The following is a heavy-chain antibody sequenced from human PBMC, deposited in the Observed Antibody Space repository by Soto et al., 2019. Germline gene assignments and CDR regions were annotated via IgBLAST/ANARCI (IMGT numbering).Heavy chain of an antibody. V-gene: IGHV3-11*06. Sequence: GGSLRVSCACPGFTFGDSYMSWIRQAPGKGLEWLSYISPGSRYPAYADSVKGRFTISRDNAKRSLYLQMMSLTAEDTAIYYCVRGGGGGLFDPWGQGTTVTVSS. J-gene: IGHJ5*02. CDR1: GFTFGDSY. CDR3: VRGGGGGLFDP. CDR2: ISPGSRYP. D-gene: IGHD2-15*01.